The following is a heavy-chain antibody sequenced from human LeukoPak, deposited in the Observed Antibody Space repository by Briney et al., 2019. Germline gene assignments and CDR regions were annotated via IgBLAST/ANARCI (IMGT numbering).Heavy chain of an antibody. CDR1: DGAITGYY. J-gene: IGHJ4*02. Sequence: SETLSLTCTVSDGAITGYYWGWIRQPPGKGLEWIGHISYSGSTNYNPSLKSRVTISVDTSKNHFSLKLNSVTAADTAVYYCARGYSTGWTYYFDYWGQGALVTVSS. V-gene: IGHV4-59*01. D-gene: IGHD6-25*01. CDR3: ARGYSTGWTYYFDY. CDR2: ISYSGST.